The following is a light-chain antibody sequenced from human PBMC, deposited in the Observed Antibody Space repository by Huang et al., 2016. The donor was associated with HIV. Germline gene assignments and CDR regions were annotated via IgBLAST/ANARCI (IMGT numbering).Light chain of an antibody. J-gene: IGKJ4*01. CDR1: QSVSST. Sequence: EIVMTQSPATLSVSPGERATLSCRASQSVSSTLAWYQQKPGQAPRPLIYGASTRATCIPARCSGSGSGTEFTLTISSLQSEDFAVYYCQQYNNWPPLTFGGGTKVEIK. CDR2: GAS. CDR3: QQYNNWPPLT. V-gene: IGKV3-15*01.